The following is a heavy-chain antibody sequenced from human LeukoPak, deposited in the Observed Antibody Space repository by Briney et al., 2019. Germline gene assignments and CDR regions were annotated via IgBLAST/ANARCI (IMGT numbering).Heavy chain of an antibody. CDR3: ARDTPRGDYDILTGYLTPTPTFDY. V-gene: IGHV3-30*03. Sequence: GRSLRLSCAASGFTFSSYGMHWVRQAPGKGLEWVAVISYDGSNKYYADSVKGRFTISRDNSKNTLYLQMNSLRAEDTAVYYCARDTPRGDYDILTGYLTPTPTFDYWGQGTLVTVSS. D-gene: IGHD3-9*01. J-gene: IGHJ4*02. CDR2: ISYDGSNK. CDR1: GFTFSSYG.